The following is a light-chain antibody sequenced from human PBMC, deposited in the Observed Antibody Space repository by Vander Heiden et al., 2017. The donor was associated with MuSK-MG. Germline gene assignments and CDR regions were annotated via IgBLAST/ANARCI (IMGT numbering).Light chain of an antibody. Sequence: IVMTQSPDSLAVSLCERAPITCKSSQNLLRVSENKNHVAGFKQKAGKPPELLIYRASTRRSGVPDRVSGSGSGTDFTLTIANFQAEDVTVYYCHQYYGRLKTFGQGTKLEIK. V-gene: IGKV4-1*01. CDR3: HQYYGRLKT. J-gene: IGKJ1*01. CDR2: RAS. CDR1: QNLLRVSENKNH.